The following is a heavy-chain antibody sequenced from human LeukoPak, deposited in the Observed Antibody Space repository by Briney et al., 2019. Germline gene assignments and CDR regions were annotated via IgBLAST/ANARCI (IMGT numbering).Heavy chain of an antibody. CDR1: GFTFSSYS. CDR3: ARVVVAAASDY. CDR2: ISSSSSTI. Sequence: GGSLRLSCAASGFTFSSYSMNWVRQAPGKGLEWVSYISSSSSTIYYADSVKGRFTISRDNAKNSLYLQMNSLRAEDTAVYYCARVVVAAASDYWGQGTLVTVSS. V-gene: IGHV3-48*01. D-gene: IGHD6-13*01. J-gene: IGHJ4*02.